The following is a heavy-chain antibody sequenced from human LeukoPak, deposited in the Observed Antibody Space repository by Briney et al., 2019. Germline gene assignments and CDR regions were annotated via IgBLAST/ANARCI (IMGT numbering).Heavy chain of an antibody. D-gene: IGHD3-3*01. Sequence: PGGSLRLSCAASGFTFDDYAMHWVRQAPGKGLEWVAFIRYDGSNKYYADSVKGRFTISRDNSKNTLYLQMNSLRAEDTAVYYCAKGPPYYDFWSGYYTGIAQIDYWGQGTLVTVSS. CDR3: AKGPPYYDFWSGYYTGIAQIDY. CDR2: IRYDGSNK. J-gene: IGHJ4*02. CDR1: GFTFDDYA. V-gene: IGHV3-30*02.